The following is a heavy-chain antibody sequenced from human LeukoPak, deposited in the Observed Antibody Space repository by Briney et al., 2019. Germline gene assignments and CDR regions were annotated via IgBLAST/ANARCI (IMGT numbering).Heavy chain of an antibody. D-gene: IGHD3-22*01. Sequence: ASVKVSCKASGYTFTDHYIHWVRQAPGQGLEWMGWINPNSGGTNYAQKFQGRVTMTRDTSISTAYMELSRLRSDDTAVYYCARGLYDSSGLAFDYWGQGTLVTVSS. V-gene: IGHV1-2*02. CDR1: GYTFTDHY. J-gene: IGHJ4*02. CDR2: INPNSGGT. CDR3: ARGLYDSSGLAFDY.